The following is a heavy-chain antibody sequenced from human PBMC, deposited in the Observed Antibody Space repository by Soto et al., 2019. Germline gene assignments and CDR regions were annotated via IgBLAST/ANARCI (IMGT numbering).Heavy chain of an antibody. J-gene: IGHJ6*02. D-gene: IGHD2-2*01. CDR2: INPVLGVE. CDR1: GGSFSSYI. V-gene: IGHV1-69*04. CDR3: ARDGSELVPAATHYGMDV. Sequence: SVKVSCKASGGSFSSYIVSWVRQAPGQGLEWMGRINPVLGVENYAQKFQGRVTITRDKSTSTAYMELSSLRSDDTAVYYCARDGSELVPAATHYGMDVWGQGTTVTVSS.